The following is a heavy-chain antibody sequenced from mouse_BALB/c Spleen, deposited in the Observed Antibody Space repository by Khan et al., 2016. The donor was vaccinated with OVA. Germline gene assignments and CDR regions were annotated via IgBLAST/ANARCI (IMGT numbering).Heavy chain of an antibody. CDR1: GFTITSNW. D-gene: IGHD1-1*01. J-gene: IGHJ4*01. Sequence: ELVKPGASVKLSCKASGFTITSNWINWIKQRPGQGLEWVGQINPASGNTYYQKIFQGKATLTVDTSSTTVYIQLSSLSSDDSAVYFCARSDYYCNGLYALDYWGQGTSVTVSS. CDR2: INPASGNT. V-gene: IGHV1S41*01. CDR3: ARSDYYCNGLYALDY.